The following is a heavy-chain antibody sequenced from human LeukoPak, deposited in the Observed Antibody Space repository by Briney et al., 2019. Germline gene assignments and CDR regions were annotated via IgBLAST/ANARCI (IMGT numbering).Heavy chain of an antibody. Sequence: SETLSLTCTVSGGSISSGGYYWSWIRQHPGKGLEWIGYIYYSGSTYYNPSLKSRVTISVDTSKNQFSLKLSSVAAADTAVYYCARDLSNWHFDPWGQGTLVTVSS. CDR3: ARDLSNWHFDP. D-gene: IGHD1-20*01. V-gene: IGHV4-31*03. CDR1: GGSISSGGYY. J-gene: IGHJ5*02. CDR2: IYYSGST.